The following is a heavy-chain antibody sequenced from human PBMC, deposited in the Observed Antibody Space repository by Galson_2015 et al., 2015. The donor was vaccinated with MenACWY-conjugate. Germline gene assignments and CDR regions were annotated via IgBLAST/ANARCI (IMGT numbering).Heavy chain of an antibody. V-gene: IGHV4-59*08. D-gene: IGHD6-19*01. CDR1: GGSISRYY. Sequence: LSLTCTVSGGSISRYYWSWIRQPPGKGLEWIGYIHYSGSTNCNPSLKSRVTMSLDTSKNQFSLKLSSVTAADTAVYYCARPVSYSSGPFDSWGQGSLVTVSS. J-gene: IGHJ4*02. CDR2: IHYSGST. CDR3: ARPVSYSSGPFDS.